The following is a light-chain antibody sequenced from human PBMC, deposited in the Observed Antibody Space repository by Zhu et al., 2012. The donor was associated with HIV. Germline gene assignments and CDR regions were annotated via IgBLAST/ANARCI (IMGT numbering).Light chain of an antibody. CDR2: AAS. Sequence: DIQLTQSPSFLSASVGDRVTITCRASQGISTYLAWYQQKPGKAPKLLIYAASTLQSGVPSRFSGSGSGTEFTLRISSLQPEDFATYYCQQLNSNPPITFGQGTRLEIK. CDR3: QQLNSNPPIT. CDR1: QGISTY. J-gene: IGKJ5*01. V-gene: IGKV1-9*01.